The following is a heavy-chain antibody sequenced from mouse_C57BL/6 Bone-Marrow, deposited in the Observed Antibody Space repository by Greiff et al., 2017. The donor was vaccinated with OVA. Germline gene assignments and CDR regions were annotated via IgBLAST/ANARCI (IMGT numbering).Heavy chain of an antibody. D-gene: IGHD1-1*02. Sequence: EVKVVESGPELVKPGASVKISCKASGYSFTDYNMNWVKQSNGKSLEWIGVINPNYGTTSYNQKFKGKATLTVDQSSSTAYMQLNSLTSEDSAVYYCAWGRWWGAMDYWGQGTSVTVSS. CDR2: INPNYGTT. CDR1: GYSFTDYN. V-gene: IGHV1-39*01. J-gene: IGHJ4*01. CDR3: AWGRWWGAMDY.